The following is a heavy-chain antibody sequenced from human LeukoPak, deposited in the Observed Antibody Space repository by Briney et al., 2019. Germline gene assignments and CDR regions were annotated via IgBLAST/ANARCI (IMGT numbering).Heavy chain of an antibody. CDR3: ANYGGSSRPLDY. Sequence: SETLSLTCTVSGASVSSGSYYWSWIRQPPGKGLEWIGYIYYSGSTNYNPSLKSRVTISVDTSKNQFSLKLNSVTAADTAVYYCANYGGSSRPLDYWGQGTLVTVSS. CDR1: GASVSSGSYY. CDR2: IYYSGST. V-gene: IGHV4-61*01. J-gene: IGHJ4*02. D-gene: IGHD4-23*01.